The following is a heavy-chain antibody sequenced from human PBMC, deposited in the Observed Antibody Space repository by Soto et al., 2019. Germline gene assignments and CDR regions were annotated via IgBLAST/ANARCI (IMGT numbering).Heavy chain of an antibody. D-gene: IGHD6-13*01. V-gene: IGHV4-39*01. Sequence: QLQLQESGPGLVKPSETLSLTCTVSGGSISSSSYYWGWIRQPPGKGLEWIGSIYYSGSTYYNPSLKSRVTISVDTSKNQCSLKLISVTAADTAVYYCARRRYSSSWYSWGQGTLVTVSS. CDR1: GGSISSSSYY. J-gene: IGHJ4*02. CDR2: IYYSGST. CDR3: ARRRYSSSWYS.